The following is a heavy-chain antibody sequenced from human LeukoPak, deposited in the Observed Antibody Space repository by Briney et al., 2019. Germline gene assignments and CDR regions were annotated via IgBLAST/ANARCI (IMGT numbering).Heavy chain of an antibody. V-gene: IGHV3-23*01. Sequence: GGSLRLSCAASGFTFSSYAMSWVRQAPGKGLEWVSAISGSGDSTYYADSVKGRFTISRDNSKNTLYLQMSSLRAEDTAVYYCTKGRSCANGICYSWFPEIWSQGTMVTVSS. D-gene: IGHD2-8*01. CDR2: ISGSGDST. CDR1: GFTFSSYA. CDR3: TKGRSCANGICYSWFPEI. J-gene: IGHJ3*02.